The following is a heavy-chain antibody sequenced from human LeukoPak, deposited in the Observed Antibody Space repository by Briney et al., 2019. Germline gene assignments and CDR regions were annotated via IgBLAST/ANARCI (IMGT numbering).Heavy chain of an antibody. D-gene: IGHD1-20*01. CDR3: ATDREVTGYYGMDV. CDR1: GYTFASYY. J-gene: IGHJ6*02. CDR2: INPSGGST. V-gene: IGHV1-46*01. Sequence: ASVKVSCKASGYTFASYYMHWVRQAPGQGLEWMGIINPSGGSTSYAQKFQGRVTMTEDTSTDTAYMELSSLRSEDTAVYYCATDREVTGYYGMDVWGQGTTVTVSS.